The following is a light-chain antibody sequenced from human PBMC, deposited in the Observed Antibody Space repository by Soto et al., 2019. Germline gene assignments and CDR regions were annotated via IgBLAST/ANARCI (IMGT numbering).Light chain of an antibody. CDR3: NSYTSSSTWV. CDR2: EVN. V-gene: IGLV2-14*01. CDR1: SSDIGGYNY. Sequence: QSALTQPASVSRSPGQSITISCTGTSSDIGGYNYVSWYQQHPGKAPKLMIYEVNYRPSGVSNRFSGSKSGNTASLTISGLQAEDEADYYCNSYTSSSTWVFGGGTKLTVL. J-gene: IGLJ3*02.